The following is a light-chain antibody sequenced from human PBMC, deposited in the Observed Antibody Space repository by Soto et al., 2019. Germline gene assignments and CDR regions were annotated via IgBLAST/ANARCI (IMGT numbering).Light chain of an antibody. V-gene: IGKV1-39*01. CDR1: QSISSY. Sequence: DIQMTQSPSSLSASVGDRVTITCRARQSISSYLNWYQQKPGKAPKLLIYAASSLQSGVPSRFSGSGAGTDFTLTISSLQPEEFATYYCQQSYSTPVTFGQGNKLEIK. CDR2: AAS. CDR3: QQSYSTPVT. J-gene: IGKJ2*01.